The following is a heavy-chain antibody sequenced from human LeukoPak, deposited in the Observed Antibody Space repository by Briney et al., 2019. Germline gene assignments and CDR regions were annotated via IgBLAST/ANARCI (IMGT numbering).Heavy chain of an antibody. J-gene: IGHJ3*02. CDR2: ITSSGSYI. D-gene: IGHD3-22*01. CDR1: GSSFGSDS. Sequence: PGGSLRLSCAVSGSSFGSDSMNWVRQAPGKGLEWVSSITSSGSYINYADSVKGRFTTSRDNAKNSLYLQMNSLRAEDTAVYYCARKGYYDSGTFDIWGQGTMVTVSS. V-gene: IGHV3-21*01. CDR3: ARKGYYDSGTFDI.